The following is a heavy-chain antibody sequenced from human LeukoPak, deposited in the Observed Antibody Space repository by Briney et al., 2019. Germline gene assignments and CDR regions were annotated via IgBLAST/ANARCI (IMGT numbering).Heavy chain of an antibody. CDR1: GGSFSAYY. V-gene: IGHV4-34*01. J-gene: IGHJ3*02. Sequence: PSETLSLTCAVYGGSFSAYYWSWIRQPPGKGLEWIGEINHSGSTNYNPSLKSRVTISVDTSKNQFSLKLSSVTAADTAVYYCARPYCSGGDCYYYDAFDMWGQGTMVTVSS. CDR3: ARPYCSGGDCYYYDAFDM. D-gene: IGHD2-15*01. CDR2: INHSGST.